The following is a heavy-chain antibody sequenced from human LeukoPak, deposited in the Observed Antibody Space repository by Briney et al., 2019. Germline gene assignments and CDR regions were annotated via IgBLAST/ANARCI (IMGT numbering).Heavy chain of an antibody. D-gene: IGHD2-15*01. CDR3: ARQGFVGSPVGP. V-gene: IGHV4-4*09. CDR1: GGFISSYY. Sequence: SEPLSLTCTAAGGFISSYYGSWIRQPPGKGLEWMVYIYATGNTNYNPSFKSQVTISVDTSNNTFSLNLRSVTAADTAVYYCARQGFVGSPVGPWGQGTLVTVSS. J-gene: IGHJ5*02. CDR2: IYATGNT.